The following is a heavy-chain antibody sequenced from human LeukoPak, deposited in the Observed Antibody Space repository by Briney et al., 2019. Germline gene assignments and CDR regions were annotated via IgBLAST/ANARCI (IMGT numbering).Heavy chain of an antibody. CDR2: ISGSGGST. Sequence: GGSLRLSCAASGFTFSSYAMSWVRQAPGKGLEWVSAISGSGGSTYYADSVEGRFTISRDNSKNTLYPQMNSLRAEDTAVYYCATYSRGWYYFDYWGQGTLVTVSS. CDR3: ATYSRGWYYFDY. V-gene: IGHV3-23*01. J-gene: IGHJ4*02. D-gene: IGHD6-19*01. CDR1: GFTFSSYA.